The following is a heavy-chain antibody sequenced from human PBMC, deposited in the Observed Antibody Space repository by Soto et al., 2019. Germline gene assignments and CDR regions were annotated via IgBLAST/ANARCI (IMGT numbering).Heavy chain of an antibody. J-gene: IGHJ6*02. CDR1: GFTFSSYS. D-gene: IGHD6-19*01. V-gene: IGHV3-48*02. CDR3: ARVSVGSSGWYGRGDYYYGMDV. Sequence: EVQLVESGGGLVQPGGSLRLSCAASGFTFSSYSMNWVRQAPGKGLEWVSYISSSSSTIYYADSVKGRFTISRDNAKNSLYLQMNSLRDEDTAVYYCARVSVGSSGWYGRGDYYYGMDVWGQGTTVTVSS. CDR2: ISSSSSTI.